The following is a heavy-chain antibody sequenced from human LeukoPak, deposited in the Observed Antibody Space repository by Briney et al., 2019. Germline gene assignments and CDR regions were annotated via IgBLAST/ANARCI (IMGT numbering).Heavy chain of an antibody. D-gene: IGHD2-8*01. Sequence: GGSLRLSCAASGFTFSYYYMSWIRQAPGKGLEWVSYISHSGRTMYYADSMKGRFTISRDNAKNSLYLQMNSLRAGDTAVYYCARDSIVPGNIGNDMDVWGKGTTDTVSS. CDR3: ARDSIVPGNIGNDMDV. CDR1: GFTFSYYY. J-gene: IGHJ6*03. V-gene: IGHV3-11*01. CDR2: ISHSGRTM.